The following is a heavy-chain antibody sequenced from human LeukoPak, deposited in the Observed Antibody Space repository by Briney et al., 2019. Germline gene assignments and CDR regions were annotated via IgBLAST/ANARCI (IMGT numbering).Heavy chain of an antibody. CDR1: GGSISSYY. CDR3: ARVSPTPSQQLVPGVLST. V-gene: IGHV4-4*07. Sequence: PSETLSLTCTVSGGSISSYYWSWIRQPAGKGLEWIGRIYTSGSTNYNPSLKSRVTISVDTSKNQFSLRLRSVTAADTAVYYCARVSPTPSQQLVPGVLSTWGQGTLVTVSS. CDR2: IYTSGST. D-gene: IGHD6-13*01. J-gene: IGHJ5*02.